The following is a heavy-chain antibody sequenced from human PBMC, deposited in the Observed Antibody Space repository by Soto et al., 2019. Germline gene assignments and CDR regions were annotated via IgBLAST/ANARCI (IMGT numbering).Heavy chain of an antibody. J-gene: IGHJ4*02. Sequence: VQLVQSGAEVKKPGASVKVSCKASGYTFTSYGISWVRQAPGQGLEWMGWISAYNCNTNYAQKLQGRVNMTTDTSTSTAYMELRRLRSDATAVYYCARDAGNVASAGTFDYWGQGTLVTVAS. CDR3: ARDAGNVASAGTFDY. V-gene: IGHV1-18*01. CDR2: ISAYNCNT. CDR1: GYTFTSYG. D-gene: IGHD6-13*01.